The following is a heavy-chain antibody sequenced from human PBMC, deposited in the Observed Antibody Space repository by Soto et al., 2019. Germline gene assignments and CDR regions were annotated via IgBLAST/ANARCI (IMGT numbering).Heavy chain of an antibody. CDR1: GFTFSNAW. J-gene: IGHJ4*02. CDR3: TTVLRYFYDGSGYR. V-gene: IGHV3-15*01. D-gene: IGHD3-22*01. Sequence: PGGSLRLSCAASGFTFSNAWMAWVRQGPGKGLEWVGRIKSKTDGEEIDYAASVKCSFTISRDDSKNTVYLKMNSLETEDTVLYYCTTVLRYFYDGSGYRWGQGTQVTVSS. CDR2: IKSKTDGEEI.